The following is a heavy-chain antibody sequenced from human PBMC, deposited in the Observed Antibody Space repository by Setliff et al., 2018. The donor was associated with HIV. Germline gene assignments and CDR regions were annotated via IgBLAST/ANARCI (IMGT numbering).Heavy chain of an antibody. Sequence: KPSETLSLTCAVYGGSFSGFYWTFIRQSPGKGLEWIGEVTHSGTTTYDPSLKGRITISVDTSKNQFSLKLTSVTAADMGAYYCARGRKKTLAVSGTRYFDFWGQGTLVTVSS. V-gene: IGHV4-34*01. CDR3: ARGRKKTLAVSGTRYFDF. CDR2: VTHSGTT. D-gene: IGHD6-19*01. CDR1: GGSFSGFY. J-gene: IGHJ4*02.